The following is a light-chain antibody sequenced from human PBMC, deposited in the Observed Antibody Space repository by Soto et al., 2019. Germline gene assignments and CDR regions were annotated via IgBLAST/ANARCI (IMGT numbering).Light chain of an antibody. J-gene: IGLJ1*01. Sequence: QSVLAQPASGPGSPGQPITISCTVTSSHVGGYNYVSWYQQHPGKAPKLMIYEVSNRPLGVSNRFSGSKSGNTASLTISGLQAEDEADYYCTSYTSSSTLDVFGTGTKVTVL. CDR1: SSHVGGYNY. CDR2: EVS. V-gene: IGLV2-14*01. CDR3: TSYTSSSTLDV.